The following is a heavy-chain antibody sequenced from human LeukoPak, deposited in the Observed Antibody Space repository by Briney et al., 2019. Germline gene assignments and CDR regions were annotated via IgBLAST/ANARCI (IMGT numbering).Heavy chain of an antibody. J-gene: IGHJ4*02. CDR1: GFTFSSYS. CDR3: ASGVIVVVPAAKDSFDY. Sequence: AGGSLRLSCAASGFTFSSYSMNWVRQAPGKGLEWVSYISSSSSTIYYADSAKGRFTISRDNAKNSLYLQMNSLRDEDTAVYYCASGVIVVVPAAKDSFDYWGQGTLVTVSS. CDR2: ISSSSSTI. V-gene: IGHV3-48*02. D-gene: IGHD2-2*01.